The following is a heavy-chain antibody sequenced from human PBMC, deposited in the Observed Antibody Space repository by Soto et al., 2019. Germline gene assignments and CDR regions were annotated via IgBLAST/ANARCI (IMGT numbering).Heavy chain of an antibody. D-gene: IGHD2-15*01. Sequence: QVQLVQSGAEVKYPGSSVKVSCKASGGSFSSYTLSWVRQAPGQGLEWMGRIIPTLGVPNYAHKFQDRVTITADKSTSTAYMELSSLTSDDTAVYYCASGGSICRRPGIDYWGQGTLVTVSS. CDR2: IIPTLGVP. V-gene: IGHV1-69*02. J-gene: IGHJ4*02. CDR1: GGSFSSYT. CDR3: ASGGSICRRPGIDY.